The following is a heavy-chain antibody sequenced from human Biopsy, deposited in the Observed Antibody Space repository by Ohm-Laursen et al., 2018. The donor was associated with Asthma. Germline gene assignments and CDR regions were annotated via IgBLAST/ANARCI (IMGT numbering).Heavy chain of an antibody. CDR1: GFTFSSSA. V-gene: IGHV3-23*01. CDR2: ITGSGGTT. CDR3: AKDFRGIAVAVDRGFDY. D-gene: IGHD6-19*01. Sequence: SLRLSCAASGFTFSSSAMSWVRQAPGKGLERVSAITGSGGTTYYADSVRGRFTISRDNSKSTLFLQMDSLSAEDTAVYYCAKDFRGIAVAVDRGFDYWGQGTLVTVSS. J-gene: IGHJ4*02.